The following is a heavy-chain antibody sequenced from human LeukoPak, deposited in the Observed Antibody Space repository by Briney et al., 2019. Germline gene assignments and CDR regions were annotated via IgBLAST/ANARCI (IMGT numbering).Heavy chain of an antibody. CDR1: GGSFSGYY. Sequence: PSETLSLTCAVYGGSFSGYYWSWIRQPPGKGLEWIGEINHSGSTNYNPSLKSRVTISVDTSKNQFSLKLSSVTAADTAVYYCAGIGYCSSTSCPRLRGFGYWGQGTLVTVSS. CDR3: AGIGYCSSTSCPRLRGFGY. J-gene: IGHJ4*02. V-gene: IGHV4-34*01. CDR2: INHSGST. D-gene: IGHD2-2*01.